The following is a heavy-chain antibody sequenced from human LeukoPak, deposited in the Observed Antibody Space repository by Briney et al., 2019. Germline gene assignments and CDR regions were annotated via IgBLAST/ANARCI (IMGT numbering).Heavy chain of an antibody. Sequence: SVKVSCKASGGTFSSYAISWVRQAPGQGLEWMGGIIPIFGTANYAQKFQGRVTITADESTSTVYMELSSLRSEDTAVYYCARDEGRGYSYGPYYYYGMDVWGQGTTVTVSS. CDR1: GGTFSSYA. CDR3: ARDEGRGYSYGPYYYYGMDV. V-gene: IGHV1-69*13. CDR2: IIPIFGTA. D-gene: IGHD5-18*01. J-gene: IGHJ6*02.